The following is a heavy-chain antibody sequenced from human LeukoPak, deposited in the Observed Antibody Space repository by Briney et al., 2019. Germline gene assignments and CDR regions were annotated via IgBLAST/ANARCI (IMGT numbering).Heavy chain of an antibody. J-gene: IGHJ4*02. CDR3: AREGDVYNWNDGYYFDH. Sequence: GGSLRLSCAASGFTFSSYAMTWVRQAPGKGLEWISYSSPSGITTYYANSVRGRFTISRDNAKNALYLQMDGLTVDDTALYYCAREGDVYNWNDGYYFDHWGQGILVTVSA. CDR2: SSPSGITT. V-gene: IGHV3-48*04. CDR1: GFTFSSYA. D-gene: IGHD1-1*01.